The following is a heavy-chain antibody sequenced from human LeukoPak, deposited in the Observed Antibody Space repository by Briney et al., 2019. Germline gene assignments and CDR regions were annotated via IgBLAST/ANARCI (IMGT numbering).Heavy chain of an antibody. CDR3: AKDKVGRYYDFWSGYSLEGAEYFQH. CDR2: ISGSGGST. Sequence: GGSLRLSCAASGFTFSSYAMSWVRQAPGKGLEWVSAISGSGGSTYYADSVKGRFTISRDNSKNTLHLQMNSLRAEDTAVYYCAKDKVGRYYDFWSGYSLEGAEYFQHWGQGTLVTVSS. J-gene: IGHJ1*01. D-gene: IGHD3-3*01. V-gene: IGHV3-23*01. CDR1: GFTFSSYA.